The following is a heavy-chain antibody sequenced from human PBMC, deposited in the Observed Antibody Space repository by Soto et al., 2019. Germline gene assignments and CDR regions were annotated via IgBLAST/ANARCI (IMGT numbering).Heavy chain of an antibody. Sequence: GGSLRLSCAASGFTFSDYGMHWVRQAPGKGLEWVAVIWFDGSNKYYADSVKGRFTISRDNSKNTLYLEMNSLRAEDTALYYCARDRTRAPFDSCGQGTLVTVSS. CDR1: GFTFSDYG. CDR3: ARDRTRAPFDS. J-gene: IGHJ4*02. V-gene: IGHV3-33*01. CDR2: IWFDGSNK.